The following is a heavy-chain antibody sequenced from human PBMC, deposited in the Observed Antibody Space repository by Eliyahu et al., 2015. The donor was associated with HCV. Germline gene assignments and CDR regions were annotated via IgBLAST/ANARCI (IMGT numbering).Heavy chain of an antibody. CDR2: ISHDGSDK. J-gene: IGHJ6*02. Sequence: QVQLVESGGGVVQPGTSLRPSCAASGFPFXSYGMHWVRQAPGEGLEWLAVISHDGSDKYYADSVKGRFTVSRDNSKHTLYLQMNSLRAEDTAVYYCAKDSSIWYDYGVGVWGQGTTVTVSS. V-gene: IGHV3-30*18. D-gene: IGHD2-2*01. CDR3: AKDSSIWYDYGVGV. CDR1: GFPFXSYG.